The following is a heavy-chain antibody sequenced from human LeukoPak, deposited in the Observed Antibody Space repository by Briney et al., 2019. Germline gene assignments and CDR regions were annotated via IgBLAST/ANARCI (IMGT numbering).Heavy chain of an antibody. CDR2: ISAYNGNT. Sequence: ASVKVSCKASGYTFTSYGISWVRQAPGQGLEWMGWISAYNGNTNYAQKLQGRVTMTTDTSTSTACMELRSLRSDDTAVYYCAREANREWLETQDYWGQGTLVTVSS. CDR1: GYTFTSYG. V-gene: IGHV1-18*01. D-gene: IGHD6-19*01. CDR3: AREANREWLETQDY. J-gene: IGHJ4*02.